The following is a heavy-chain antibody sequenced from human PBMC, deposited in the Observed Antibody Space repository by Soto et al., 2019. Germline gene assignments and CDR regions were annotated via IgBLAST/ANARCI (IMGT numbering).Heavy chain of an antibody. CDR2: ISAYNGNT. Sequence: QVQLVQSGAEVKKPGASVKGSCLASVYTFTSYGISWVRQAHGQVLEWMGWISAYNGNTNYAQKLQGRVTMTTDTSTSKAYMELRSLRSDDTAVYYCARSPSSSLAYFQHWGQCTLVTVSA. J-gene: IGHJ1*01. CDR1: VYTFTSYG. V-gene: IGHV1-18*01. D-gene: IGHD6-13*01. CDR3: ARSPSSSLAYFQH.